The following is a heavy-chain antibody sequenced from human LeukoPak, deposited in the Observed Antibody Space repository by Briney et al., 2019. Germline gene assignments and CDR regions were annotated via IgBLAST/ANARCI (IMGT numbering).Heavy chain of an antibody. CDR1: GFTFSSYG. D-gene: IGHD5-24*01. CDR2: ISYDGSNK. Sequence: PGRSLRLSCAASGFTFSSYGMHWVRQAPGKGLEWVAVISYDGSNKYYADSVKGRFTISRDNSKNTLYLQMNSLRAEDTAVYYCARDLSGDGYVKFDCWGQGTLVTVSP. J-gene: IGHJ4*02. CDR3: ARDLSGDGYVKFDC. V-gene: IGHV3-30*03.